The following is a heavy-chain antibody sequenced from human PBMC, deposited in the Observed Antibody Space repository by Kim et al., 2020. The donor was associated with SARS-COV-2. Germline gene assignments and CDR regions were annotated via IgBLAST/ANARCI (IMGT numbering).Heavy chain of an antibody. CDR1: GFTFSSYG. J-gene: IGHJ4*02. D-gene: IGHD2-8*01. CDR2: IWYDGSNK. CDR3: ARDYLGLMVPPGDY. V-gene: IGHV3-33*01. Sequence: GGSLRLSCAASGFTFSSYGMHWVRQAPGKGLEWVAVIWYDGSNKYYADSVKGRFTISRDNSKNTLYLQMNSLRAEDTAVYYCARDYLGLMVPPGDYWGQGTLVTVSS.